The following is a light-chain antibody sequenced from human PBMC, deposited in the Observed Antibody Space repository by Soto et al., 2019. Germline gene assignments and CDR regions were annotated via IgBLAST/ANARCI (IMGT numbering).Light chain of an antibody. V-gene: IGLV2-14*03. CDR2: DVS. J-gene: IGLJ1*01. CDR3: SSYTSSSAQV. CDR1: SSDVGGYNY. Sequence: QSALTQPASVSGSPGQSITISFTGTSSDVGGYNYVSWYQQHPGKAPKLMIYDVSNRPSGVSNRFSGSKSDNTASLTISGLQAEDEADYYCSSYTSSSAQVFGTGTKLTVL.